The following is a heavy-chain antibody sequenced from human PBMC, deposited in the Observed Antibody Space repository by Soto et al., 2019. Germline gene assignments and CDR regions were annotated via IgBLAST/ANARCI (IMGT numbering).Heavy chain of an antibody. D-gene: IGHD4-17*01. CDR1: GYTFTSYG. V-gene: IGHV1-18*01. CDR3: ARDVAEYYGDYLYFDY. J-gene: IGHJ4*02. CDR2: ISAYNGNT. Sequence: ASVKVSCKASGYTFTSYGISWVRQAPGQGLEWMGWISAYNGNTNYAQKLQGRVTMTTDTSTSTAYMELRSLRSDDTAVYYCARDVAEYYGDYLYFDYWGQGTLVTVSS.